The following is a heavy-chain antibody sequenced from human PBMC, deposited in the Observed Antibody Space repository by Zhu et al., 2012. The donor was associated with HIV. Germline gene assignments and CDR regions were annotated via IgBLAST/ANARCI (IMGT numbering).Heavy chain of an antibody. V-gene: IGHV4-4*07. CDR3: ARDFXAAAANIWDAFDI. CDR2: IYTSGST. Sequence: QVQLQESGPGLVKPSETLSLTCTVSGGSISSYYWSWIRQPAGKGLEWIGRIYTSGSTNYNPSLKSRVTMSVDTSKNQFSLKLSSVTAADTAVYYCARDFXAAAANIWDAFDIWGQGTMVTVSS. J-gene: IGHJ3*02. D-gene: IGHD6-13*01. CDR1: GGSISSYY.